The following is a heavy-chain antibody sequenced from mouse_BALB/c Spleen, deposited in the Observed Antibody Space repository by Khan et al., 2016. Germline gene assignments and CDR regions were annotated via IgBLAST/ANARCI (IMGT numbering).Heavy chain of an antibody. V-gene: IGHV1-7*01. CDR3: ARQLGYYFDY. Sequence: QVQLQQSGAELAKPGASVKMSCKASGYTFTSYWMHWVKQRPGQGLEWIGYINPSTGYTEYNQKFKDKATLSADKSSSTAYMQLSSLTSEDSAVYYCARQLGYYFDYWGQGTTLTVSS. J-gene: IGHJ2*01. CDR2: INPSTGYT. CDR1: GYTFTSYW. D-gene: IGHD3-1*01.